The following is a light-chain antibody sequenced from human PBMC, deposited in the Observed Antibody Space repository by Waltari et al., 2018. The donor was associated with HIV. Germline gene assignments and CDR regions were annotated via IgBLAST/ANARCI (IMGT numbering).Light chain of an antibody. V-gene: IGLV6-57*01. CDR3: QSYDNENPVL. J-gene: IGLJ2*01. CDR2: KDD. CDR1: SGSIASNY. Sequence: NFMLTQPHSVSESPGKTVTISCTRSSGSIASNYVQGYQQRPGSSPTTVIYKDDQRPSGVPDLFSGSIDSSSNSASLTISGLRTEDEADYYCQSYDNENPVLFGGGTKLTVL.